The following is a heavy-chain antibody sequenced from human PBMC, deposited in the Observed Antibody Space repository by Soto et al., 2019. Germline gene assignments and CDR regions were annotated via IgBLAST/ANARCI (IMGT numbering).Heavy chain of an antibody. CDR1: GFTFDDYA. D-gene: IGHD3-10*01. CDR2: ISWNSGSI. CDR3: AKAHNYYGSGSYEFGYYFDY. J-gene: IGHJ4*02. V-gene: IGHV3-9*01. Sequence: EVQLVESGGGLVQPGRSLRLSCAASGFTFDDYAMHWVRQAPGKGLEWVSGISWNSGSIGYADSVKGRFTISRDNAKNSXYXXMNSLRAEDTALYYCAKAHNYYGSGSYEFGYYFDYWGQGTLVTVSS.